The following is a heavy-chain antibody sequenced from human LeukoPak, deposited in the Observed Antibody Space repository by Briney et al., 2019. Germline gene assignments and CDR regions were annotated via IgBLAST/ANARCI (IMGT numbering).Heavy chain of an antibody. CDR3: ARERLQYYYDSSGVFDY. D-gene: IGHD3-22*01. CDR1: GGSISSGDYY. J-gene: IGHJ4*02. CDR2: IYYSGST. Sequence: SQTLSLTCTVSGGSISSGDYYWSWIRQPPGKGLEWIGYIYYSGSTYYNPSLKSRVTISVDTSKNQFSLKLSSVTPEDTAVYYCARERLQYYYDSSGVFDYWGQGTLVTVSS. V-gene: IGHV4-30-4*01.